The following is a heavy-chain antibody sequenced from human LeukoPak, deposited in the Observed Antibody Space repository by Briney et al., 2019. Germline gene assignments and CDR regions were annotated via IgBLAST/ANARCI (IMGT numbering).Heavy chain of an antibody. V-gene: IGHV3-74*01. Sequence: GGSLRLSCAASGFSSSTNQMHWVRQAPGKGLVWVSHINSDGINILYADSVKGRFTISRDNARNTLYLQMNSLRAEDTAVYYCATYSRPWGQGTLVTVSS. CDR3: ATYSRP. CDR1: GFSSSTNQ. J-gene: IGHJ5*02. CDR2: INSDGINI. D-gene: IGHD2-21*01.